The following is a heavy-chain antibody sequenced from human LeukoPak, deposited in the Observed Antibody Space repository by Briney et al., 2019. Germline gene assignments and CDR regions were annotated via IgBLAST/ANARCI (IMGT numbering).Heavy chain of an antibody. Sequence: SETLSLTCTVSGGSISSYYWSWIRQPPGKGLEWIGYIYYSGSTNYNPSLKSRVTISVDTSKNQFSLKLSSVTAAATAVYYCAGGGVRRYCSSTSRYVAQNPPNYYYYYMDVWGKGTTVTVSS. CDR1: GGSISSYY. D-gene: IGHD2-2*01. V-gene: IGHV4-59*12. CDR3: AGGGVRRYCSSTSRYVAQNPPNYYYYYMDV. CDR2: IYYSGST. J-gene: IGHJ6*03.